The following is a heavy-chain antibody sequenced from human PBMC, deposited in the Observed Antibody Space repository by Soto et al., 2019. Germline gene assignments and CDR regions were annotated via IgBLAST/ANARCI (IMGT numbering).Heavy chain of an antibody. CDR3: ASRKRRLPSYGMDV. CDR1: GGSISSSSYY. Sequence: PTGTLSLTCTVSGGSISSSSYYWGWIRQPPGKGLEWIGSIYYSGSTYYNPSLKSRVTISVDTSKNQFSLKLSSVTAADTAVYYCASRKRRLPSYGMDVWGQGTTVTVPS. V-gene: IGHV4-39*01. D-gene: IGHD6-25*01. J-gene: IGHJ6*02. CDR2: IYYSGST.